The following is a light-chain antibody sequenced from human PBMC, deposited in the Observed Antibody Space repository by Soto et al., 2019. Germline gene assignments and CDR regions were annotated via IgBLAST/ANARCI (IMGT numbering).Light chain of an antibody. Sequence: QSALTQPASVSGSPGQSITVSCTGTSSDVGGYNYVSWYQQHPDKAPKLMIYDVSNRPSGVSNRFSGSKSGNTASLIISGLQAEDEAHYYCSSYTSISTVVFGGGTKLTVL. CDR1: SSDVGGYNY. CDR2: DVS. CDR3: SSYTSISTVV. V-gene: IGLV2-14*01. J-gene: IGLJ2*01.